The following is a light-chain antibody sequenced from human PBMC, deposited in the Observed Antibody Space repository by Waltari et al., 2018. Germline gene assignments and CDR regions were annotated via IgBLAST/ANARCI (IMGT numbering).Light chain of an antibody. CDR2: WAS. J-gene: IGKJ1*01. V-gene: IGKV4-1*01. Sequence: DIVMTQSPEFLSVSLGERATINCKSSQSILYNSNDKNYLAWYQQKPGQPPKLLIYWASTRQAGVPDRVSGSGSGTYFTLTINSLQAEDVAVYYCQQYYSRRTFGRGTRVEIK. CDR1: QSILYNSNDKNY. CDR3: QQYYSRRT.